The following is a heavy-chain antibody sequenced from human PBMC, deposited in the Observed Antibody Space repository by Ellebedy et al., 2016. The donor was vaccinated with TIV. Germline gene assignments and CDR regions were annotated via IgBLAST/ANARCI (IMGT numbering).Heavy chain of an antibody. V-gene: IGHV1-69*13. CDR1: GYTFTSYD. J-gene: IGHJ4*02. CDR2: IIPIFGTA. Sequence: ASVKVSCKASGYTFTSYDINWVRQATGQGLEWMGWIIPIFGTANYAQKFKGRVTVTADESTSTAYMELSSLRSEDTAVYYCARLLNVGGNFFDYWGQGTLVTVSS. CDR3: ARLLNVGGNFFDY. D-gene: IGHD2-21*01.